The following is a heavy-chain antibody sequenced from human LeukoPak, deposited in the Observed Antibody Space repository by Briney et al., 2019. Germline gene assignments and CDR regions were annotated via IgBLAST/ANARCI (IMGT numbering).Heavy chain of an antibody. CDR1: GFTFSSYW. V-gene: IGHV3-74*01. Sequence: GGSLRLSCAASGFTFSSYWMHWVRQAPGKGLVWVSRINSDGSSTSYADSVKGRFTISRDNAKNTLYLQMNSLRAEDTAVYYCARDPTITVFGVAIISNWFDPWGQGTLVTVSA. D-gene: IGHD3-3*01. J-gene: IGHJ5*02. CDR3: ARDPTITVFGVAIISNWFDP. CDR2: INSDGSST.